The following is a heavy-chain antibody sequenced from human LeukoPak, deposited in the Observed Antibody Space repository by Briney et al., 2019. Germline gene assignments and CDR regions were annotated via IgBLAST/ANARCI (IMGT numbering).Heavy chain of an antibody. V-gene: IGHV4-30-2*01. CDR3: ARGWGNMITFGD. Sequence: SETLSLTCAVSGGSISSGGYSWSWIRQPPGKGLEWIGYICHSGSTYYNPSLKSRVTISVDRSKNQFSLKLSSVTAADTAVYYCARGWGNMITFGDWGQGTLVTVSS. D-gene: IGHD3-16*01. CDR1: GGSISSGGYS. J-gene: IGHJ4*02. CDR2: ICHSGST.